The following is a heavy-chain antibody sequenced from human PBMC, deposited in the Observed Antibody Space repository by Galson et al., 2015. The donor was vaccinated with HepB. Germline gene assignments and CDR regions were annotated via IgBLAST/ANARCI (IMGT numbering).Heavy chain of an antibody. V-gene: IGHV3-30*04. CDR1: GFTFSSFA. J-gene: IGHJ4*02. Sequence: SLRLSCAASGFTFSSFAIHWVRQAPGKGLEWVAVISFDGRNKYYADSVKGRFTISRDNSKNTLYLRMNSLRAEDTAVYYCARDSAGFCANSSCLNGDFDYWGQGTLVTVSS. D-gene: IGHD2-2*01. CDR3: ARDSAGFCANSSCLNGDFDY. CDR2: ISFDGRNK.